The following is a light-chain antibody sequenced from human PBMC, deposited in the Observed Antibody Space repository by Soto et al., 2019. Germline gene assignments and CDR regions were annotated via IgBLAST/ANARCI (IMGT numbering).Light chain of an antibody. CDR1: NSDVGGYSY. J-gene: IGLJ2*01. V-gene: IGLV2-8*01. CDR2: EVS. CDR3: CSYSGSNNLGI. Sequence: QSVLTQPPSASGSPGQSVTISCTGTNSDVGGYSYVSWYQQHPGKAPRLIIFEVSKRPSGVPDRFSGSKSGNTASLTVSGLQAEDEATYYCCSYSGSNNLGIFGGGIKVTVL.